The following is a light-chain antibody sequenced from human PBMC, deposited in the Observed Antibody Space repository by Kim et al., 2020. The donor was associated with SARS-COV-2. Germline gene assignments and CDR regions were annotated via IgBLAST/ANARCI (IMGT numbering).Light chain of an antibody. Sequence: SASIGDRVTINCRASQSISSWLAWYQQKPGKAPKLLIYKATGLETGDPARFSGRGSGTQFTLSINNLQPDDFATYYCQQYSSYPYTFGQGTKLEI. CDR1: QSISSW. CDR3: QQYSSYPYT. CDR2: KAT. J-gene: IGKJ2*01. V-gene: IGKV1-5*03.